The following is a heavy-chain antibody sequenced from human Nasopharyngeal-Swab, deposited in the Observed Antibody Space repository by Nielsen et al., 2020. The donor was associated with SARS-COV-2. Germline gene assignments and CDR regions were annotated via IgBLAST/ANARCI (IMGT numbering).Heavy chain of an antibody. CDR3: ARDPGQKYSSGWSDY. V-gene: IGHV3-30*04. Sequence: LKISGAASGFTFSSYAMHWVRQAPGKGLEWVAVISYDGSNKYYADSVKGRFTISRDNSKNTLYLQMNSLRAEDTAVYYCARDPGQKYSSGWSDYWGQGTLVTVSS. D-gene: IGHD6-19*01. CDR2: ISYDGSNK. J-gene: IGHJ4*02. CDR1: GFTFSSYA.